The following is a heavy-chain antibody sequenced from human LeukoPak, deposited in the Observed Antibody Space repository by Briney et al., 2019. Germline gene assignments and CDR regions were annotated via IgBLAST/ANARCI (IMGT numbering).Heavy chain of an antibody. D-gene: IGHD3-22*01. CDR1: GFTVSSNY. Sequence: GGSLRLSCAASGFTVSSNYMSWVRQAPGKGLEWVSVIYSGGSTYYADSVKGRFTISRDNSKNTLYLQMNSLRAEDTAVYYCARDSEGSGYYDYWGQGTLVTVSS. CDR3: ARDSEGSGYYDY. CDR2: IYSGGST. V-gene: IGHV3-53*01. J-gene: IGHJ4*02.